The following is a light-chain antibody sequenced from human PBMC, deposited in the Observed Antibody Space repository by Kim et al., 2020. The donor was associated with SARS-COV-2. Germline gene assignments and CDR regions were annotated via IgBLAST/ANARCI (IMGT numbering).Light chain of an antibody. CDR1: QTVSSY. Sequence: EIVLTQSPATLSLSLGERATLSCRASQTVSSYLAWYQQKPGQAPRRLIYDTSNRATGIPARFSGSGSGTDFTLTISSLEPEDFAVYYCQQRSNWPRTFGQGTKVDIK. CDR2: DTS. V-gene: IGKV3-11*01. CDR3: QQRSNWPRT. J-gene: IGKJ1*01.